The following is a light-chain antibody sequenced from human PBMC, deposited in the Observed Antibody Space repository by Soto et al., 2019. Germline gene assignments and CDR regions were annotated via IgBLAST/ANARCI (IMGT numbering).Light chain of an antibody. Sequence: VLTQSPATLSSFQGSRFTLSCRSSQYINTRLAWYQHRPGQAPRLLIYQTSIRAAGIPSRFSGSGSGTDFTLTISILQREDFATYVCPQSYSRTCTFAQRTKADIK. V-gene: IGKV3-11*01. CDR3: PQSYSRTCT. CDR1: QYINTR. CDR2: QTS. J-gene: IGKJ1*01.